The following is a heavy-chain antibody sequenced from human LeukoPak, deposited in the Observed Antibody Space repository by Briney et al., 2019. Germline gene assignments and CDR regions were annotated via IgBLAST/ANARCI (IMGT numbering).Heavy chain of an antibody. D-gene: IGHD6-13*01. V-gene: IGHV3-21*04. CDR2: ISMTSSYI. J-gene: IGHJ4*02. CDR1: GFTFHSHS. Sequence: GGSLRLSCAASGFTFHSHSMNWVRQAPGKGLEWVSSISMTSSYIYYADSVKGRFTISRDNAKNSLYLQMNSLRAEDTAVYYCARVPSGAAGSDYWGQGTLVTVSS. CDR3: ARVPSGAAGSDY.